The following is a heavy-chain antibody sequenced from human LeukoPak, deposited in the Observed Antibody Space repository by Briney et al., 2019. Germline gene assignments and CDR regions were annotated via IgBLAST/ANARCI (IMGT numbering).Heavy chain of an antibody. Sequence: PSDTLSLTCAVSGYSITSSSWWGWIRQPPGKGLEWIGYIYHSGTTYYNPSLKSRVTISVDTSKNQFSLKLSSVTAADTAVYYCARQVGASLFDYWGQGTLVTVSS. CDR1: GYSITSSSW. V-gene: IGHV4-28*01. D-gene: IGHD1-26*01. J-gene: IGHJ4*02. CDR2: IYHSGTT. CDR3: ARQVGASLFDY.